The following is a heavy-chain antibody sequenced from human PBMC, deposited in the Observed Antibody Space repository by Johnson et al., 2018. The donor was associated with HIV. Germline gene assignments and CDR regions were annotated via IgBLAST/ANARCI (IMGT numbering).Heavy chain of an antibody. CDR3: ARVSSSVTTARYGAFDI. CDR1: GFTFSSYG. CDR2: IRNDGSNE. J-gene: IGHJ3*02. Sequence: QVQLVESGGGVVQPGGSLRLSCAASGFTFSSYGLHWVRQAPGKGLQWVAFIRNDGSNEYYADSVKGRFTISRDNSKNTLYLQINSLRAEDTAGYYCARVSSSVTTARYGAFDIWGQGTVVTVSS. D-gene: IGHD4-17*01. V-gene: IGHV3-30*02.